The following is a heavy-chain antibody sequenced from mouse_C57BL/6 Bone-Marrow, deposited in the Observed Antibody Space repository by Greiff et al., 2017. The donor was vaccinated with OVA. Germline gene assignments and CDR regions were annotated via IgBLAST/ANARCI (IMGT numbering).Heavy chain of an antibody. CDR3: ARRGTAFFAY. V-gene: IGHV1-64*01. CDR1: GYTFTSYW. Sequence: QVQLQQSGAELVKPGASVKLSCKASGYTFTSYWMHWVKQRPGQGLEWIGMIHPNSGSTNYNEKFKSKATLTVDKSSSTAYMQLSSLTSEDSAVYYCARRGTAFFAYWGQGTLVTVSA. J-gene: IGHJ3*01. D-gene: IGHD3-3*01. CDR2: IHPNSGST.